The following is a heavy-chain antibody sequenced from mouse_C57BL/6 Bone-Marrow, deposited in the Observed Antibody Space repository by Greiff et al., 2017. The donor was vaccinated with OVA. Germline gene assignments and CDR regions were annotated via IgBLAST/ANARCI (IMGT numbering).Heavy chain of an antibody. Sequence: VQLQESGPELVKPGASVKISCKASGYAFSSSWMNWVKQRPGKGLEWIGRIYPGDGDTNYNGKFKGKATLTADKSSSTAYMQLSSLTSEDSAVYFCARDAMDYWGQGTSVTVSS. CDR3: ARDAMDY. CDR2: IYPGDGDT. J-gene: IGHJ4*01. CDR1: GYAFSSSW. V-gene: IGHV1-82*01.